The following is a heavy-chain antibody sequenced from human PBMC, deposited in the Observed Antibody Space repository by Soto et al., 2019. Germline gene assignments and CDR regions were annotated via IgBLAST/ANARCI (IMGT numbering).Heavy chain of an antibody. D-gene: IGHD2-15*01. V-gene: IGHV4-31*03. CDR1: GGSISSGGYY. CDR2: IYYSGST. Sequence: PSETLSLTCTVSGGSISSGGYYWSWIRQHPGKGLEWIGYIYYSGSTYYNPSLKSRVTISVDTSKNQFSLKLSSVTAADTAVYYCARVPSYCSGGSCYLAYNWFDPWGQGTLVTAPQ. CDR3: ARVPSYCSGGSCYLAYNWFDP. J-gene: IGHJ5*02.